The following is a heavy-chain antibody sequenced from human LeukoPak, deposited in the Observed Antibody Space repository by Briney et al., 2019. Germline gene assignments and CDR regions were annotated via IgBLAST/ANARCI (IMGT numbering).Heavy chain of an antibody. J-gene: IGHJ5*02. CDR1: GGSISSSNW. CDR2: IYHSGST. D-gene: IGHD2-2*01. V-gene: IGHV4-4*02. CDR3: ARVVVPAAMAFNWFDP. Sequence: PSETLSLTCAVSGGSISSSNWWSWVRQPPGKGLEWIGEIYHSGSTNYNPSLKSRVTISVDKSKNQFSLKLSSVTAADTAVYYCARVVVPAAMAFNWFDPWAREPWSPSPQ.